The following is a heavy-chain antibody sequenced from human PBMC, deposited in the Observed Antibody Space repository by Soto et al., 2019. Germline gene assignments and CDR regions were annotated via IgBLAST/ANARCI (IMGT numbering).Heavy chain of an antibody. CDR2: ISGSGGST. CDR3: AKDYSSSWYGRFDP. Sequence: PGGSLRLSCAASGFTFSSYAMSWVRQAPGKGLEWVSAISGSGGSTYYADSVKGRFTISRDNSKNSLYLQMNSLRVEDTAVYYCAKDYSSSWYGRFDPWGQGTQVTVS. J-gene: IGHJ5*02. D-gene: IGHD6-13*01. V-gene: IGHV3-23*01. CDR1: GFTFSSYA.